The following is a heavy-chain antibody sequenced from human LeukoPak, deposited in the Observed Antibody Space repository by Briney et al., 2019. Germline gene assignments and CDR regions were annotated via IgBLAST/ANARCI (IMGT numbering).Heavy chain of an antibody. CDR2: IYTSGST. J-gene: IGHJ4*02. Sequence: SETLSLICTVSGGSISSYYWSWIRQPAGKGLEWIGRIYTSGSTNYNPSLKSRVTISVDTSKNQFSLKLSSVTAADTAVYYCARGKWSYYYFDYWGQGTLVTVSS. D-gene: IGHD2-15*01. CDR1: GGSISSYY. V-gene: IGHV4-4*07. CDR3: ARGKWSYYYFDY.